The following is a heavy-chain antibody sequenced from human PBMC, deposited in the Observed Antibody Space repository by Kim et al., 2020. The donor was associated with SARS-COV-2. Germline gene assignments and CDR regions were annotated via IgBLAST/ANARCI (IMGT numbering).Heavy chain of an antibody. CDR2: VYYTGST. D-gene: IGHD2-2*01. V-gene: IGHV4-39*07. J-gene: IGHJ4*02. CDR1: GGSISPTTYY. Sequence: SETLSLTCSVSGGSISPTTYYWGWVHQPPGKGLEWIGSVYYTGSTYYNPSLKSRVSISVDTSKNRFSLKLTSVTAADTAVYYCATNSPASDYWGQGTLVT. CDR3: ATNSPASDY.